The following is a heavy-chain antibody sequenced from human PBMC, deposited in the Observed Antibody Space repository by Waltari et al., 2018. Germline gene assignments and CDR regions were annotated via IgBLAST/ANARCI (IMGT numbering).Heavy chain of an antibody. D-gene: IGHD3-3*01. CDR1: GLSFGGYA. CDR3: AKAIKGYNSAWFDY. V-gene: IGHV3-23*01. CDR2: ISGSGSTP. Sequence: EVQLLESGGGLVQPGGSLRLSCGAFGLSFGGYAMNWVRQAPGKGLEWVSAISGSGSTPFYADSVKGRFTISRDNSKNTVFLQMNSLRAEETAVYYCAKAIKGYNSAWFDYWGQGTLVTVSS. J-gene: IGHJ5*01.